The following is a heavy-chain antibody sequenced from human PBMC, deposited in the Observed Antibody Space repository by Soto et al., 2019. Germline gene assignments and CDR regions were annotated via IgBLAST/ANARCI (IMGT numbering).Heavy chain of an antibody. D-gene: IGHD1-20*01. CDR2: VFYSGSP. V-gene: IGHV4-39*01. CDR3: ARHYNTGAFFDY. J-gene: IGHJ4*02. Sequence: QLQLQESGPGLVKSSETLSLTCTVSGGSISSSHYWGWIRQPPGKGLEWIGSVFYSGSPCYSPSFKSRNTFPVDTPKNQFSLRVRSVPATDTAVYSCARHYNTGAFFDYWGQGNLVTVSS. CDR1: GGSISSSHY.